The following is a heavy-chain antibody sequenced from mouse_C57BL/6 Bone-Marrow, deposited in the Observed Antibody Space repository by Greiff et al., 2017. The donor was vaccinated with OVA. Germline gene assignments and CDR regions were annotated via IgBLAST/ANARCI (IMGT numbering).Heavy chain of an antibody. Sequence: QVQLQQPGAELVRPGSSVKLSCTASGYTFTSYWMHWVQQRPIQGLEWIGNIDPSDSVTHYNQKFQDKATLTVDKSSSTAYMQLSSLTSEDSAVYYCASSPFITTVVAPYYFYYWGQGTTLTVSS. CDR2: IDPSDSVT. D-gene: IGHD1-1*01. CDR3: ASSPFITTVVAPYYFYY. V-gene: IGHV1-52*01. CDR1: GYTFTSYW. J-gene: IGHJ2*01.